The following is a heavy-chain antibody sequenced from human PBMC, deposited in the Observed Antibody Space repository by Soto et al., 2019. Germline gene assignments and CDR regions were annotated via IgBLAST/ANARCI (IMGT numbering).Heavy chain of an antibody. CDR2: ISSSSSTI. CDR3: TRDEGFGCGYAAYYYYMDV. D-gene: IGHD3-22*01. Sequence: EVQLVESGGGLVQPGGSLRLSCAASGFTFSSYSMSWVRQAPGKGLEWVSYISSSSSTIYYADSVKGRFTISRDNAKNSVCLRVNSKRAEYTAVNCLTRDEGFGCGYAAYYYYMDVWGKGTPVTVSS. J-gene: IGHJ6*03. V-gene: IGHV3-48*01. CDR1: GFTFSSYS.